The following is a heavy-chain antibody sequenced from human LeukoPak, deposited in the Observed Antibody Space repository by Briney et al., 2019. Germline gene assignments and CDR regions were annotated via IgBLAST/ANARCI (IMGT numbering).Heavy chain of an antibody. V-gene: IGHV4-39*07. CDR1: GGSISSSSYY. D-gene: IGHD1-26*01. CDR3: ARESLRLVGATTAYYYGMDV. CDR2: IYYSGST. Sequence: SETLSLTCTVSGGSISSSSYYWGWIRQPPGKGLEWIGSIYYSGSTYYNPSLKSRVTISVDTSKNQFSLKLSSVTAADTAVYYCARESLRLVGATTAYYYGMDVWGQGTTVTVSS. J-gene: IGHJ6*02.